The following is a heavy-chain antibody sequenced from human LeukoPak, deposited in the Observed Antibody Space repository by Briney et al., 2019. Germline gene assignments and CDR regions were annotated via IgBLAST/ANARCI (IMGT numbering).Heavy chain of an antibody. CDR3: ARGLGSMVRGVTYGMDV. V-gene: IGHV4-59*01. D-gene: IGHD3-10*01. CDR1: GGSISSYY. J-gene: IGHJ6*02. CDR2: IYYSGST. Sequence: SETLSLTCTVSGGSISSYYWSWIRQPPGKGLEWIGYIYYSGSTNYNPSLKSRVTISVDTSKNQFSLKLSSVTAADTAVYYCARGLGSMVRGVTYGMDVWGQGTTVTVSS.